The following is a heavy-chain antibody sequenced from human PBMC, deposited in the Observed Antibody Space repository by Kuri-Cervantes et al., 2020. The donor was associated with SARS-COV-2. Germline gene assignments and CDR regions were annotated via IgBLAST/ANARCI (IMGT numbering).Heavy chain of an antibody. J-gene: IGHJ4*02. CDR2: ISGGGGTT. D-gene: IGHD1-26*01. V-gene: IGHV3-23*01. CDR3: ARDRGATGHDY. CDR1: GFTFINYA. Sequence: GGSLRLSCAASGFTFINYAMTWVRQAPGKGLECVSSISGGGGTTYNADSVKGRFTISRDNSKNTLYLQMNSLRAEDTAVYYCARDRGATGHDYWGQGTLVTVSS.